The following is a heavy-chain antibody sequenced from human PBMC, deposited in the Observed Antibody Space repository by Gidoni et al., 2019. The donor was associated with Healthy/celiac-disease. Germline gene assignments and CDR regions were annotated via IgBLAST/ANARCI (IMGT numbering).Heavy chain of an antibody. Sequence: EVQLLESVGGLVQPGGSLRLSCAASGFTSSSYAMSWRRQAPGKGLEWVSAISGSGGSTYYADSVKGRFTISRDNSKNTLYLKMNSLRAEDTAVYYCAKSWGVVVVPAAIGSGYYFDYWGQGTLVTVSS. CDR1: GFTSSSYA. CDR2: ISGSGGST. J-gene: IGHJ4*02. D-gene: IGHD2-2*02. CDR3: AKSWGVVVVPAAIGSGYYFDY. V-gene: IGHV3-23*01.